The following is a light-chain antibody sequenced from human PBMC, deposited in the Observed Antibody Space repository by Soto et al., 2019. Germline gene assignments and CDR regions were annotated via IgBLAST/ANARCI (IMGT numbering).Light chain of an antibody. Sequence: EIVLTQSPGTLSLSPGERATLSCRASQSVSGSYLAWYQQKPAQSPRLLIYGSSDRATGIPDRFSGSGSGTDFTLTISRVEPEDLAVYYCQQYGRSPPYTFGQGTKLEIK. CDR1: QSVSGSY. V-gene: IGKV3-20*01. CDR3: QQYGRSPPYT. J-gene: IGKJ2*01. CDR2: GSS.